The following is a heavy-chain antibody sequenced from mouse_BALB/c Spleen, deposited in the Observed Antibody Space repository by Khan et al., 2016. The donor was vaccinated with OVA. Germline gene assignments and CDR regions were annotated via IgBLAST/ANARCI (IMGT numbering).Heavy chain of an antibody. CDR3: ARANFDY. CDR2: ISSGSSTI. Sequence: EVELVESGGGLVQPGGSRKLSYAASGFTFSTFGMHWVRQAPEKGLEWVAYISSGSSTIYYADTVKGRFTISRDSPKNTLVLQMTSLGSEDTAMYYCARANFDYWGQGTTLTVSS. CDR1: GFTFSTFG. J-gene: IGHJ2*01. V-gene: IGHV5-17*02.